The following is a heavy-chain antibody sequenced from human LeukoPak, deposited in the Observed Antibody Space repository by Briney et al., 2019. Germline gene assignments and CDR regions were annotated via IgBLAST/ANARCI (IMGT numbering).Heavy chain of an antibody. CDR2: INPSGGST. J-gene: IGHJ4*02. V-gene: IGHV1-46*01. CDR1: GYTFTSYY. D-gene: IGHD3-10*01. Sequence: GASVKVSCKASGYTFTSYYMHWVRQAPGHGLEWMGIINPSGGSTSYAQKFQGRVTMTRDTSTSTVYMELSSLRSEDTAVYYCARDLNGSGSYYGEVDYWGQGTLVTVSS. CDR3: ARDLNGSGSYYGEVDY.